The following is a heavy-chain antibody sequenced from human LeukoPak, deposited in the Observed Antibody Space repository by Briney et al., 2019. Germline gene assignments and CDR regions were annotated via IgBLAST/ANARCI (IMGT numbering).Heavy chain of an antibody. CDR2: ISSGGGTI. CDR3: AKEIAPPSSGFDAFDI. J-gene: IGHJ3*02. D-gene: IGHD3-22*01. V-gene: IGHV3-48*03. CDR1: GFTFNSYE. Sequence: GGSLRLSCAASGFTFNSYEMDWVRQAPGKGLEWVAYISSGGGTIYYADSVKGRFTISRDNARNSMDLQMNSLRAEDTAVYYCAKEIAPPSSGFDAFDIWGQGTMVTVSS.